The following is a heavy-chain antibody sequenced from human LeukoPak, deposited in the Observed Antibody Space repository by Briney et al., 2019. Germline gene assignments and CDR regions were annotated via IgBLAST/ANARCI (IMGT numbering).Heavy chain of an antibody. CDR1: GFTFSSYG. D-gene: IGHD3-22*01. J-gene: IGHJ4*02. CDR2: IWYDGSNK. Sequence: PGRSLRLSCAASGFTFSSYGMHWDRQAPGKGLEWVAVIWYDGSNKYYADSVKGRFTISRDNSKNTLYLQMNSLRAEDTAVYYCARAGSSYDSSGYYYDYWGQGTLVTVSS. V-gene: IGHV3-33*01. CDR3: ARAGSSYDSSGYYYDY.